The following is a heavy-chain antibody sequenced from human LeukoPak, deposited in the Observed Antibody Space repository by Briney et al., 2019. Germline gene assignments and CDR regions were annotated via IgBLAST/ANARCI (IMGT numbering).Heavy chain of an antibody. CDR2: INPNSGGT. V-gene: IGHV1-2*02. Sequence: GASVKVSCKASGYTFTGYYMHWVRQAPGQGLEWMGWINPNSGGTNYAQKLQGRVTMTRDTSISTAYMELSRLRSDDTAVYYCARGSDGSGDFDYWGQGTLVTVSS. CDR1: GYTFTGYY. CDR3: ARGSDGSGDFDY. J-gene: IGHJ4*02. D-gene: IGHD5-24*01.